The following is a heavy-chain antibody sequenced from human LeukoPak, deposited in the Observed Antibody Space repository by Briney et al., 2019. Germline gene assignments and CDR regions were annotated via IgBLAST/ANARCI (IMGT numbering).Heavy chain of an antibody. CDR2: INPNSGGT. Sequence: ASVKVSCKASGYTFTSYGISWVRQAPGQGLEWMGWINPNSGGTNYAQKFQGRVTMTRDTSISTAYMELSRLRSDDTAVYYCARGTGRTFDYWGQGTLVTVSS. CDR3: ARGTGRTFDY. V-gene: IGHV1-2*02. J-gene: IGHJ4*02. D-gene: IGHD1-1*01. CDR1: GYTFTSYG.